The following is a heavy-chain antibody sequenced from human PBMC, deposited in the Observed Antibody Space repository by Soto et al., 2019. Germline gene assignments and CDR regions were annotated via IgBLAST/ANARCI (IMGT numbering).Heavy chain of an antibody. V-gene: IGHV3-7*01. Sequence: RRLSCAASGFTFSSYWMSWVRQAPGKGLEWVANIKQDGSEKYYVDSVKGRFTISRDNAKNSLYLQMNSLRAEDTAVYYCASYDSSAYYYYYGMDVWGQGTTVTVSS. CDR3: ASYDSSAYYYYYGMDV. CDR2: IKQDGSEK. CDR1: GFTFSSYW. D-gene: IGHD3-22*01. J-gene: IGHJ6*02.